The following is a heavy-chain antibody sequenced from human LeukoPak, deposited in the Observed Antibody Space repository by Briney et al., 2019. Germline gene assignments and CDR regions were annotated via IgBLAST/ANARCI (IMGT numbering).Heavy chain of an antibody. J-gene: IGHJ6*03. CDR1: GYTFTGYY. CDR3: ASYYYGSGTYGLPKALVPNYYMDV. D-gene: IGHD3-10*01. V-gene: IGHV1-2*02. CDR2: INPNSGGT. Sequence: ASVKVSCKASGYTFTGYYMHWVRQAPGQGLEWMGWINPNSGGTNYAQKFQGRVTMTRDTSISTAYMELSRLRSDDTAVYYCASYYYGSGTYGLPKALVPNYYMDVWGKGTTVTVSS.